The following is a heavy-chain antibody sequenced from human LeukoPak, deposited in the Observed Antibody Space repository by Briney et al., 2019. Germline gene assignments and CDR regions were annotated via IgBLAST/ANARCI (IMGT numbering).Heavy chain of an antibody. V-gene: IGHV4-38-2*02. CDR3: ARGYCSATSCPYIWFDP. CDR1: GYSISSGYY. J-gene: IGHJ5*02. D-gene: IGHD2-2*01. Sequence: SSETLSLTCTVSGYSISSGYYWAWIRQPPGKGLEWIGNIYHTGSTNYKSPLKSRAAISLDTSKNQFSLKLNSVTAADTAVYYCARGYCSATSCPYIWFDPWGQGTLVTVSS. CDR2: IYHTGST.